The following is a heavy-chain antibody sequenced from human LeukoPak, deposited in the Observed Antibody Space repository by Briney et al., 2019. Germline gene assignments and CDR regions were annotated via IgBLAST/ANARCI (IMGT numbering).Heavy chain of an antibody. V-gene: IGHV4-34*01. CDR2: INHSGST. CDR3: ARCYSSSWASYYYYYYMDV. CDR1: GGSFSGYY. J-gene: IGHJ6*03. D-gene: IGHD6-13*01. Sequence: PSETLSLTCAVYGGSFSGYYWSWIRQPPGKGLEWIGEINHSGSTNYNPSLKSRVTISVDTSKNQFSLKLSSVTAADTAAYYCARCYSSSWASYYYYYYMDVWGKGTTVTVSS.